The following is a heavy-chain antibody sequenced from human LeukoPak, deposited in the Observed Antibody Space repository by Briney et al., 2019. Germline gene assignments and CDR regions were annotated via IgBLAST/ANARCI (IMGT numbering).Heavy chain of an antibody. CDR3: ARDVEMATVYFDY. V-gene: IGHV3-30*02. J-gene: IGHJ4*02. Sequence: GGSLRLSCAASGFTFSSYGMHWVRQAPGKGLEWVAFIRYDGSNKYYADSVKGRFTISRDNSKNTLYLQMNSLRAEDTAVYYCARDVEMATVYFDYWGQGTLVTVSS. D-gene: IGHD5-24*01. CDR2: IRYDGSNK. CDR1: GFTFSSYG.